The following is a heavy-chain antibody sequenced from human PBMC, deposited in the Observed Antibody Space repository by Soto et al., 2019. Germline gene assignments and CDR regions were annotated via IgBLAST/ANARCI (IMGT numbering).Heavy chain of an antibody. V-gene: IGHV3-23*01. CDR1: GFTVSSNY. CDR2: ISGSGGST. D-gene: IGHD6-19*01. Sequence: GGSLRLSCAASGFTVSSNYMSWVRQAPGKGLEWVSAISGSGGSTYYADSVKGRFTISRDNSKNTLYLQMNSLRAEDTAVYYCAKEIVAGAFYGMDVWGQGTTVTVSS. CDR3: AKEIVAGAFYGMDV. J-gene: IGHJ6*02.